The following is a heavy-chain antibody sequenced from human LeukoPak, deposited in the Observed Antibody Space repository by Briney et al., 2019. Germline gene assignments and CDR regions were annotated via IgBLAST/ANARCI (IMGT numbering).Heavy chain of an antibody. CDR3: ARVKAGTPTD. D-gene: IGHD1-7*01. CDR2: IYYSGST. J-gene: IGHJ4*02. Sequence: SETLSLTCTVSGGSISSYYWSWIRQPPGKELEWIGYIYYSGSTNYNPSLKSRVTISVDTSKNQFSLKLSSVTAADTAVYYCARVKAGTPTDWGQGTLVTVSS. CDR1: GGSISSYY. V-gene: IGHV4-59*01.